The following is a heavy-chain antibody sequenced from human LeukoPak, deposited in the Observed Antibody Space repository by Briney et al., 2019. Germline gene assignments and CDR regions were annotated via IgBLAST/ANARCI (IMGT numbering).Heavy chain of an antibody. Sequence: PGGSLRLSCAASGFTFSSYSMNWVRQAPGKGLEWVSSISSSSSYIYYADSVKGRFTISRDNAKNSLYLQTNSLRAEDTAVYYCARFGSGYYQFDYWGQGTLVTVSS. CDR1: GFTFSSYS. D-gene: IGHD3-22*01. CDR3: ARFGSGYYQFDY. J-gene: IGHJ4*02. V-gene: IGHV3-21*01. CDR2: ISSSSSYI.